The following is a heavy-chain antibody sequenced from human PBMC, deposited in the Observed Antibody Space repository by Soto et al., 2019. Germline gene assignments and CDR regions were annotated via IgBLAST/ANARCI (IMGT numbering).Heavy chain of an antibody. CDR1: GGTFSSYT. J-gene: IGHJ4*02. D-gene: IGHD2-21*01. Sequence: QVQLVQSGAEVKKPGSSVKVSCKASGGTFSSYTISWVRQAPGQGLEWMGRIIPILGIANYAQKFQGGVTITADKSTSTACMELSSLRSEDTAVYYCARGSADCGGDCSIYFDYWGQGTLVTVSS. CDR3: ARGSADCGGDCSIYFDY. V-gene: IGHV1-69*02. CDR2: IIPILGIA.